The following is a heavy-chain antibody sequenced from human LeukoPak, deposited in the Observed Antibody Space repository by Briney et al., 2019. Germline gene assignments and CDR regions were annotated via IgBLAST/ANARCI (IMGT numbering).Heavy chain of an antibody. CDR3: ARESGDGNGYCYGY. D-gene: IGHD3-22*01. CDR1: GYTFTNYA. V-gene: IGHV1-3*01. CDR2: INAGNGKT. J-gene: IGHJ4*02. Sequence: VASVTVSCKASGYTFTNYAMHWVRQAPGQRLEWMGWINAGNGKTKYSQKVQGRVTITRDTSASTAYMELSSLRSEDTAVYYCARESGDGNGYCYGYWGQGTLVTVSS.